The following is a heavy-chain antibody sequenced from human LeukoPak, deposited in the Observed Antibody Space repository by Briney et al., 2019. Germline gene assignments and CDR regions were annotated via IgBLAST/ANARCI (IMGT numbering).Heavy chain of an antibody. J-gene: IGHJ4*02. CDR3: STISPQRGYIYGYYFDS. Sequence: GGSLRLSCAASGFTFSNSWMNWVRQTPGKGLEWVGRIKSKTDGETTEYATPVKDRFTISRDESKATVYLQMNSLKTEDAAVYYCSTISPQRGYIYGYYFDSWGQETLVTVSA. V-gene: IGHV3-15*01. CDR2: IKSKTDGETT. D-gene: IGHD5-18*01. CDR1: GFTFSNSW.